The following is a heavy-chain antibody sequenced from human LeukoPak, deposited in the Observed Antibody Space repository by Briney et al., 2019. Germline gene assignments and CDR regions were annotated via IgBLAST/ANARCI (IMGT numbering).Heavy chain of an antibody. Sequence: SETLSLTCAVYGGSFSGYYWSWLRQPPGKGLEWRGEINHSGSNNYNPSLKSRVTISVDTSKNRYSLMLSSVTAADTAVYYCARGCYYDSSGYYENAYYFDYWGQGTLVTVSS. V-gene: IGHV4-34*01. CDR1: GGSFSGYY. CDR3: ARGCYYDSSGYYENAYYFDY. J-gene: IGHJ4*02. CDR2: INHSGSN. D-gene: IGHD3-22*01.